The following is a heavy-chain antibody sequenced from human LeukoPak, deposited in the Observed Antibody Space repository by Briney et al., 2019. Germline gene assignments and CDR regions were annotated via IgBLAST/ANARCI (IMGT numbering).Heavy chain of an antibody. CDR3: ARDRSRIESPVDY. CDR2: ISSSSSYI. CDR1: GFTFSSYS. V-gene: IGHV3-21*01. J-gene: IGHJ4*02. Sequence: GGSLRLSCAASGFTFSSYSMNWARQAPGKGLEWVSSISSSSSYIYYADSVKGRFTISRDNAKNSLFLQMNSLRAEDTAVYYCARDRSRIESPVDYWGQGTLVTVSS. D-gene: IGHD1-14*01.